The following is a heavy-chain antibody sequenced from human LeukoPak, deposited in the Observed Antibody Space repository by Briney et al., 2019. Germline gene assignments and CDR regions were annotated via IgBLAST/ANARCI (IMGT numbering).Heavy chain of an antibody. Sequence: GSLRLSCAASGFTVSTNYMSWVRQPPGKGLEWIGSIYYSGSTYYNPSLKSRVTISVDTSKNQFSLKLTSVTAADAAVYYCARQYSSGWPWFDPWGQGTLVTVSS. D-gene: IGHD6-19*01. CDR1: GFTVSTNY. CDR2: IYYSGST. CDR3: ARQYSSGWPWFDP. V-gene: IGHV4-39*01. J-gene: IGHJ5*02.